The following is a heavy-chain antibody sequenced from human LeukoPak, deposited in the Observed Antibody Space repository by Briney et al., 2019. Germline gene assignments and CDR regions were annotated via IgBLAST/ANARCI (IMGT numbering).Heavy chain of an antibody. CDR2: ISWNSGSI. CDR3: AKEGRLHYYYYYGMDV. J-gene: IGHJ6*02. CDR1: GFTFDDYA. Sequence: GGSLRLSCAASGFTFDDYAMHWVRQAPGKGLEWVSGISWNSGSIGYADSVKGRFTISRDNAKNSLYLQMNSLRAEDTALYYCAKEGRLHYYYYYGMDVWGQGTTVTVSS. V-gene: IGHV3-9*01.